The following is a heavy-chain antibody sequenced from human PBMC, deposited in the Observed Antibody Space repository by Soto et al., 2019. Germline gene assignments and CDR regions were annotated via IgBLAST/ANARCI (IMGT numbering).Heavy chain of an antibody. V-gene: IGHV3-30*18. CDR3: SKDIYSNGWGAFDI. CDR1: GFSFSNYG. J-gene: IGHJ3*02. Sequence: PGGALRLSWGASGFSFSNYGMHWVRQPPGKGLEWVAVISYDESNRYYGDSVKGRFTISRDNSKNTLYLQMNSLRAEDTAVYYCSKDIYSNGWGAFDIWGQGTMVTVSS. CDR2: ISYDESNR. D-gene: IGHD6-19*01.